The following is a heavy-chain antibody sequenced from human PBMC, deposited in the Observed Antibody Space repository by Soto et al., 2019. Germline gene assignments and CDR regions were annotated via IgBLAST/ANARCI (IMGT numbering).Heavy chain of an antibody. CDR2: IRDSGDST. J-gene: IGHJ4*02. CDR1: GFTFNRNA. Sequence: GGSLRLSCAASGFTFNRNAMSWVRQAPGKGLEWVSTIRDSGDSTYYADSVKGRFTISKDTSKNQVVLTMTNMDPVDTATYYCARMSPKQQLALFDYWGQGTLVTVSS. CDR3: ARMSPKQQLALFDY. D-gene: IGHD6-13*01. V-gene: IGHV3-23*01.